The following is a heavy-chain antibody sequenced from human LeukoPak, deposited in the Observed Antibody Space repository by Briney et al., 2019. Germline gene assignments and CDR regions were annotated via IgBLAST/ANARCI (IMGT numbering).Heavy chain of an antibody. D-gene: IGHD3-10*01. Sequence: GASVKVSCKASGYTVTSYGISWVRQAPGQGLEWRGWISAYNGNTNYAQKLQGRVTMTTDTSTSTAYMELRSLRSDDTAVYYCARVPSSGSYYRQFAFDIWGQGTMVTVSS. V-gene: IGHV1-18*01. CDR3: ARVPSSGSYYRQFAFDI. CDR1: GYTVTSYG. J-gene: IGHJ3*02. CDR2: ISAYNGNT.